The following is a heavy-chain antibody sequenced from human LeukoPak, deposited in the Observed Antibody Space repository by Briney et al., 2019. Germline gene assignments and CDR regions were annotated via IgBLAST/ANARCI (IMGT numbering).Heavy chain of an antibody. J-gene: IGHJ4*02. V-gene: IGHV3-66*01. D-gene: IGHD3-10*01. CDR1: GFTVSSNY. CDR2: IYYGGST. CDR3: VRDGGATMVRGVATYDS. Sequence: GGSLRLSCAASGFTVSSNYMSWVRQAPGKGLEWVSVIYYGGSTYYADSVKGRFTISRDNSKNTLYLQMNSLRAEDTAVYYCVRDGGATMVRGVATYDSWGQGTLVTVSS.